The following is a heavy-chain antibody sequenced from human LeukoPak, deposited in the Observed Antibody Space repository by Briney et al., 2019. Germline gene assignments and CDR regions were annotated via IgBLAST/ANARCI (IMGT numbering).Heavy chain of an antibody. CDR1: GFTFDDYA. CDR2: ISWNSGSI. V-gene: IGHV3-9*01. D-gene: IGHD3-10*01. Sequence: PGGSLRLSCAASGFTFDDYAMHWVRQAPGKGLEWVSGISWNSGSIGYADSVKGRFTISRDNAKNSLYLQMNSLRAEDTAVYYCARGGGYYGYAFDIWGQGTMVTVSS. CDR3: ARGGGYYGYAFDI. J-gene: IGHJ3*02.